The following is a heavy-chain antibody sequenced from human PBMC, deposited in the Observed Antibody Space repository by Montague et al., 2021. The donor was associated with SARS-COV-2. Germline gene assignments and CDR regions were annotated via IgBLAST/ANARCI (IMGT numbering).Heavy chain of an antibody. D-gene: IGHD3-10*01. CDR2: IYHSGST. J-gene: IGHJ3*02. CDR3: ARVGWELSVGNVFDN. V-gene: IGHV4-39*01. CDR1: GGSISSSSYY. Sequence: SETLSLTCTVSGGSISSSSYYWAWIRQPPGKGLEWIGSIYHSGSTFYNPSLKSRVSMSVDTSKNQFSLKLSPVTAADTAMYYCARVGWELSVGNVFDNWGQGTMVTVSS.